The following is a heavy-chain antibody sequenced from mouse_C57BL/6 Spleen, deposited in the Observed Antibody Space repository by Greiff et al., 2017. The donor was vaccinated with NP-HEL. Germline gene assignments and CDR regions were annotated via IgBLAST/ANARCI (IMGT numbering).Heavy chain of an antibody. D-gene: IGHD1-1*01. Sequence: DVKLVESGGGLVKPGGSLKLSCAASGFTFSDYGMHWVRQAPEKGLEWVAYISSGSSTIYYADTVKGRFTISRDNAKNTLFLQMTSLRSEDTAMYYCARPTVVAPFAYWGQGTLVTVSA. V-gene: IGHV5-17*01. CDR2: ISSGSSTI. J-gene: IGHJ3*01. CDR1: GFTFSDYG. CDR3: ARPTVVAPFAY.